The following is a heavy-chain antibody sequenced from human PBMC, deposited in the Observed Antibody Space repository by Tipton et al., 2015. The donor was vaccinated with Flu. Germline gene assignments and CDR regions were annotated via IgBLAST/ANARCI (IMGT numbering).Heavy chain of an antibody. D-gene: IGHD4-11*01. CDR1: GYSISNGFY. V-gene: IGHV4-38-2*01. J-gene: IGHJ5*02. Sequence: LRLSCVVSGYSISNGFYWGWIRQAPGRGLEWVGSVYHTGTTYYNPSLKSRVTISIDRSKNQFSLNLKSVTAADMAVYYCARRDYTNYVSDPKSWFDPWGQGTLVAVSS. CDR3: ARRDYTNYVSDPKSWFDP. CDR2: VYHTGTT.